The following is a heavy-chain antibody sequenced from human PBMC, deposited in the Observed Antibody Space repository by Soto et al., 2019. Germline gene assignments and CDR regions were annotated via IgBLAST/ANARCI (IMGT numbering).Heavy chain of an antibody. D-gene: IGHD2-2*01. J-gene: IGHJ4*02. CDR1: GFTFSSCA. CDR2: ISGSGGST. Sequence: GSLRLSCAASGFTFSSCAMSWVRQAPGKGLEWVSAISGSGGSTYYADSVKGRFTISRDNSKNTLYLQMNSLRAEDTAVYYCAKDLGVVVPAATPETFVDYWGQGTLVTVSS. CDR3: AKDLGVVVPAATPETFVDY. V-gene: IGHV3-23*01.